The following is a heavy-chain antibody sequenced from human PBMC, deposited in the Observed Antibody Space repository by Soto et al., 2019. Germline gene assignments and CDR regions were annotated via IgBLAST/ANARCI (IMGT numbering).Heavy chain of an antibody. CDR3: ASYSDSSGYRAFDI. V-gene: IGHV4-59*01. Sequence: SETLSLTCTVSGDSITNYYWSWIRQPPGKGLEWIGYIYYSVSTNYNPSLKSRVTISLDTSKNQFSLKLSSVTAADTAVYFCASYSDSSGYRAFDIWGQGTMVTVSS. CDR2: IYYSVST. CDR1: GDSITNYY. D-gene: IGHD3-22*01. J-gene: IGHJ3*02.